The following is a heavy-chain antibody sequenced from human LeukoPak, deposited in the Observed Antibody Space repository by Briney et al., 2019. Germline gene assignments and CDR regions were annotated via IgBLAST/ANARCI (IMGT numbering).Heavy chain of an antibody. D-gene: IGHD2-2*01. J-gene: IGHJ4*02. CDR3: ARYCSSTSCPPFDY. CDR1: GGSFSGYY. CDR2: INHSGST. Sequence: SETLSLTCAVYGGSFSGYYWSWIRQPPGKGLEWIGKINHSGSTNYNPSLKSRVTISVDTSKNQFSLKLSSVTAADTAVYYCARYCSSTSCPPFDYWGQGTLVTVSS. V-gene: IGHV4-34*01.